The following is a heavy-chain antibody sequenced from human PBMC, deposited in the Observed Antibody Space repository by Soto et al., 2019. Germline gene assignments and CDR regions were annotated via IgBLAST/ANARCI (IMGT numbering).Heavy chain of an antibody. J-gene: IGHJ4*02. CDR1: GYAFTSYA. CDR3: ARDSGYDSIFFDY. Sequence: ASVKVSCKASGYAFTSYAMHWVRQAPGQRLEWMGWINAGNGNTKYSQKFQGRVTITRDTSASTAYMELSSLRSEDTAVYYCARDSGYDSIFFDYWGQGTLVTVSS. V-gene: IGHV1-3*01. D-gene: IGHD5-12*01. CDR2: INAGNGNT.